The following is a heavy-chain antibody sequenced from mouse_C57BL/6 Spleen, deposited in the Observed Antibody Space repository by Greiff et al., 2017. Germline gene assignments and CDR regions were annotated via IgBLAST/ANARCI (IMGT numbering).Heavy chain of an antibody. CDR3: ARGRYWYFDV. V-gene: IGHV1-26*01. CDR2: INPNNGGT. J-gene: IGHJ1*03. Sequence: EVQLQQSGPELVKPGASVKISCKASGYTFTDYYMNWVKQSHGKSLEWIGDINPNNGGTSYNQKFKGKATLTVDKSSSTAYMELRILTSEDSAVYYCARGRYWYFDVWGTGTTVTVFS. CDR1: GYTFTDYY.